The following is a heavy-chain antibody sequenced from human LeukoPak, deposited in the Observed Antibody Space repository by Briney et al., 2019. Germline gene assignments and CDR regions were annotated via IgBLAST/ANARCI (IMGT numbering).Heavy chain of an antibody. CDR3: ARDYSRFYYYYGMDV. J-gene: IGHJ6*02. Sequence: GGSLRLSCAASGFTFSSYGMPWVRQAPGKGLEWVAVIWYDGSNKYYADSVKGRFTISRDNSKNTLYLQMNSLRAEDTAVYYCARDYSRFYYYYGMDVWAKGPRSPSP. CDR2: IWYDGSNK. V-gene: IGHV3-33*01. CDR1: GFTFSSYG. D-gene: IGHD5-18*01.